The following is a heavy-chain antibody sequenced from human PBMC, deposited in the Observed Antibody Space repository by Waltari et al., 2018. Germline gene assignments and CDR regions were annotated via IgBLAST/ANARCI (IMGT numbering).Heavy chain of an antibody. V-gene: IGHV3-23*01. Sequence: EVQLLESGGGLVQPGGSLRLSCAASGFTFSSYAMSWVRQAPGKGLEWVSAISGSGGSTYYADSVKGRFTISRDNSKNTLYLQMNSLRAEDTAVYYCAKTPKGNDFWSGIYYYGMDVWGQGTTVTVSS. CDR2: ISGSGGST. CDR3: AKTPKGNDFWSGIYYYGMDV. J-gene: IGHJ6*02. CDR1: GFTFSSYA. D-gene: IGHD3-3*01.